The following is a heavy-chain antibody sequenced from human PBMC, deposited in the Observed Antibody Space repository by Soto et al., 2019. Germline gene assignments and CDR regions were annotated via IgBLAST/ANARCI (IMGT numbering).Heavy chain of an antibody. Sequence: QVQLVQSGAEVKKPGASVKVSCKASGYTFTGYYMHWVRQAPGQGLEWMGWINPNSGGTNYAQKFQGRVTMTRDTSISRAYMELSRLRSDDTAVYYCARGGGSYNYYYYYGMDVWGQGTTVTVSS. CDR3: ARGGGSYNYYYYYGMDV. V-gene: IGHV1-2*02. J-gene: IGHJ6*02. CDR2: INPNSGGT. D-gene: IGHD1-26*01. CDR1: GYTFTGYY.